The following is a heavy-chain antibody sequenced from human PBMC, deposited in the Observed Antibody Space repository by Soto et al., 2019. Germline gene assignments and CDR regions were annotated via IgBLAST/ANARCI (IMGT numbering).Heavy chain of an antibody. Sequence: SETLSLTCTVSGGPFSSGGYYWSWIRQEPGKGLEWIGYIYQNGDPSYNPSLKSRVTISADTSKTQFSLKLSSVTAADTAVYYCARGDSTVSSVFDYWGQGMLVTVSS. V-gene: IGHV4-31*03. CDR1: GGPFSSGGYY. J-gene: IGHJ4*02. D-gene: IGHD4-17*01. CDR3: ARGDSTVSSVFDY. CDR2: IYQNGDP.